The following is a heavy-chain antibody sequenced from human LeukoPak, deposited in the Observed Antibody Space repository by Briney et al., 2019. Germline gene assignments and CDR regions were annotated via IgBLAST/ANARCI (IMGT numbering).Heavy chain of an antibody. CDR1: GFTFSNFA. J-gene: IGHJ4*02. CDR3: AKGFQTYGELSFDG. V-gene: IGHV3-23*01. Sequence: GGSLRLSCAASGFTFSNFAMSWVRQAPGKGLEWVSPVSGSATNTYYADSVKGRFIVSRDNSRNTLDLQMNSLRADDTAVYYCAKGFQTYGELSFDGWGQGTLVTVSS. CDR2: VSGSATNT. D-gene: IGHD4-17*01.